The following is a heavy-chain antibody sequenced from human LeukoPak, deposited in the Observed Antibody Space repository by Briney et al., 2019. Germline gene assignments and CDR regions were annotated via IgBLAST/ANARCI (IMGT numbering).Heavy chain of an antibody. Sequence: PGGSLRLSCAASGFTFSSYAMHWVRQAPGKGLEYVSAISSNGGSTYYANSAKGRFTISRDNSKNTLYLQMGSLRAEDMAVYYCASHVAATDYYYGMDVWGQGTTVTVSS. J-gene: IGHJ6*02. D-gene: IGHD2-15*01. CDR1: GFTFSSYA. CDR2: ISSNGGST. V-gene: IGHV3-64*01. CDR3: ASHVAATDYYYGMDV.